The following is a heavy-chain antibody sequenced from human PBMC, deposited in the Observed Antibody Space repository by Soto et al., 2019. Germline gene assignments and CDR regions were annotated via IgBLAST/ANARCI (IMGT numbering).Heavy chain of an antibody. D-gene: IGHD3-10*01. CDR3: ARGSPGGYGLDV. J-gene: IGHJ6*02. CDR2: IWYDGSNK. Sequence: GGSLRLSCAASGFTFGSYGMHWVRQAPGKGLEWVAVIWYDGSNKYYADSVKGRFTISRDNAKNSLYLQVNSLRDEDTAVYYCARGSPGGYGLDVWGQGTTVTVSS. V-gene: IGHV3-33*01. CDR1: GFTFGSYG.